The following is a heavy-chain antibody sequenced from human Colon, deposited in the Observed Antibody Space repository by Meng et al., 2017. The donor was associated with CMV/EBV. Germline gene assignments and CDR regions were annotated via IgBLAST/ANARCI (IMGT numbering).Heavy chain of an antibody. V-gene: IGHV3-11*01. Sequence: GESLEISCTASGFPLSDYYIKWIRPAPGKGLEYVAYISTSGSTVYYADSVMGRLTISRDNINNVVSLHMTSLRGDDAGVYYCARGNTGGDYYFYGMDLWGQGTPVTVSS. CDR3: ARGNTGGDYYFYGMDL. D-gene: IGHD3-10*01. J-gene: IGHJ6*02. CDR2: ISTSGSTV. CDR1: GFPLSDYY.